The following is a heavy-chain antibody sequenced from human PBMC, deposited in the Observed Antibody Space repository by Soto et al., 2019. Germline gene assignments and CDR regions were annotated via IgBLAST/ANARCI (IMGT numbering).Heavy chain of an antibody. CDR3: ARAGCDGGSCYTLVGLRYGMDV. V-gene: IGHV3-30-3*01. CDR2: ISYDGNNK. Sequence: QVQLVESGGGVVQPGRSLRLSCAASGFILSTYAMYWVRQAPGKGLEWVAVISYDGNNKNYADSVKGRFTISRDNSKNTLYLQMNSLRAEDTAVYYCARAGCDGGSCYTLVGLRYGMDVWGQGTTVTVSS. J-gene: IGHJ6*02. D-gene: IGHD2-15*01. CDR1: GFILSTYA.